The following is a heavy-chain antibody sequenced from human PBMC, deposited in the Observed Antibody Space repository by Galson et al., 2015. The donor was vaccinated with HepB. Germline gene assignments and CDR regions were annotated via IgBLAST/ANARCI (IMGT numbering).Heavy chain of an antibody. CDR3: AGGGSGYYMPDY. Sequence: ETLSLTCTVSGGSISSSSYYWGWIRQPPGKGLEWIGSIYYSGSTYYNPSLKSRVTMSVDTSKNQFSLKLSSVTAVDTAVYYCAGGGSGYYMPDYWGQGTLVTVSS. D-gene: IGHD3-22*01. CDR1: GGSISSSSYY. J-gene: IGHJ4*02. CDR2: IYYSGST. V-gene: IGHV4-39*07.